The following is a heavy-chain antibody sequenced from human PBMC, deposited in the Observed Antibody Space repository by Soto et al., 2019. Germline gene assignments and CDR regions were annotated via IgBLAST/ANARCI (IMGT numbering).Heavy chain of an antibody. CDR3: AREPPRSGGFEY. V-gene: IGHV1-46*02. Sequence: QVQLVKSGAEVREPGTSVKVSCKASGFSLNTYYIHWVRQAPGNGLEWMGLIRPSGDSVSYAQKFQGRGTLTRDTSISTVHMELTSLRSEDTGTYHCAREPPRSGGFEYGGQGTQITVSS. J-gene: IGHJ4*02. CDR2: IRPSGDSV. D-gene: IGHD3-3*01. CDR1: GFSLNTYY.